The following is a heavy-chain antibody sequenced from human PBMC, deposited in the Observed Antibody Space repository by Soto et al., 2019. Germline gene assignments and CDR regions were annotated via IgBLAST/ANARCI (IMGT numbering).Heavy chain of an antibody. J-gene: IGHJ6*02. V-gene: IGHV1-2*02. CDR1: GFTFSGFY. Sequence: GASVKVSCKPSGFTFSGFYLHWVRQAPGQGLEWMGWIKPNTDDTGYAQKFQGSVTLTWDTSSSAGYMDLSRLRSDDTAVYYCARSPHSLEGDGQDYYCGMDLWGLGTTVTVSS. CDR3: ARSPHSLEGDGQDYYCGMDL. D-gene: IGHD3-3*02. CDR2: IKPNTDDT.